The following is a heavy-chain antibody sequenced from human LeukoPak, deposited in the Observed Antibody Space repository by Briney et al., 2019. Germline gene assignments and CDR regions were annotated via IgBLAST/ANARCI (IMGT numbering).Heavy chain of an antibody. Sequence: GASLRLSCAASGFTFSSYAMSWVRQAPGKGLEWVSAISGSGGSTYYADSVKGRFSISRDNAKNPLYLQMNSLGAEDTAMYYCARIGSETYHDAFDLWGQGTMVTVFS. CDR1: GFTFSSYA. CDR2: ISGSGGST. V-gene: IGHV3-23*01. J-gene: IGHJ3*01. CDR3: ARIGSETYHDAFDL. D-gene: IGHD3-10*01.